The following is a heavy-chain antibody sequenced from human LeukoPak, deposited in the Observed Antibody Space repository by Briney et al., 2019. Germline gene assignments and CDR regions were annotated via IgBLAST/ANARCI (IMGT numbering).Heavy chain of an antibody. V-gene: IGHV4-59*12. CDR3: ARGVPGGYYGSGSYSDY. CDR2: IYYSGST. Sequence: GSLRLSCAASGFTFDDYAMHWIRQPPGKGLEWIGYIYYSGSTNYNPSLKSRVTISVDKSKNQFSLKLSSATAADTAVYYCARGVPGGYYGSGSYSDYWGQGTLVTVSS. D-gene: IGHD3-10*01. J-gene: IGHJ4*02. CDR1: GFTFDDYA.